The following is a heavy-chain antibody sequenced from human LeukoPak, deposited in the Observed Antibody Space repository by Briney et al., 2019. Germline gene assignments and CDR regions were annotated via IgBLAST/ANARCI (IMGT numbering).Heavy chain of an antibody. CDR2: TYYRSKWYN. D-gene: IGHD2-15*01. V-gene: IGHV6-1*01. CDR1: GDSVSSNSAA. Sequence: SQTLSLTCAISGDSVSSNSAAWNWIRQSPSRGLEWLGRTYYRSKWYNDYAVSVKSRITINPDTSKNQFSLQLNSVTPEDTAVYYCARVYCSGGSCSHNNWFDPWGQGTLVTVPS. J-gene: IGHJ5*02. CDR3: ARVYCSGGSCSHNNWFDP.